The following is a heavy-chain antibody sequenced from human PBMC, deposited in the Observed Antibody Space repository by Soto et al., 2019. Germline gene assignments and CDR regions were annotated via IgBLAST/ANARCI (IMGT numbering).Heavy chain of an antibody. Sequence: APEKGLEWVSVIYSGGSTYYADSVKGRFTISRDNSKNTLYLQMNSLRAEDTAVYYCARAGYSYGPFDYWGQGTLVTVSS. V-gene: IGHV3-66*01. CDR2: IYSGGST. CDR3: ARAGYSYGPFDY. D-gene: IGHD5-18*01. J-gene: IGHJ4*02.